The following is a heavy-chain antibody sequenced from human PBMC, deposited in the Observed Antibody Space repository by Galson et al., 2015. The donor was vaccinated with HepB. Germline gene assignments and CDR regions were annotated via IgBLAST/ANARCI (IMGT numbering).Heavy chain of an antibody. D-gene: IGHD3-22*01. Sequence: VKVSCKVSGYTFTDYYMHWVQQAPGKGLEWMGLVDPEDGETIYAEKFQGRVTITADTSTDTAYMELSSLRSEDTAVYYCATVRGLYYDSSGPITYAFDIWGQGTMVTVSS. J-gene: IGHJ3*02. CDR1: GYTFTDYY. CDR2: VDPEDGET. CDR3: ATVRGLYYDSSGPITYAFDI. V-gene: IGHV1-69-2*01.